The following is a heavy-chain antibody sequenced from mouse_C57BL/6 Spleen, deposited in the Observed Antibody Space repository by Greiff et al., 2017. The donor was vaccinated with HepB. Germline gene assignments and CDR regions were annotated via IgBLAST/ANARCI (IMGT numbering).Heavy chain of an antibody. D-gene: IGHD1-1*01. CDR2: IHPNSGST. V-gene: IGHV1-64*01. Sequence: QVQLQQPGAELVKPGASVKLSCKASGYTFTSYWMHWVKQRPGQGLEWIGMIHPNSGSTNYNEKFKSKATLTVDKSSSTAYMQLSSLTSEDSAVYYCAREDYYGSSPWWYFDVWGTGTTVTVSS. CDR3: AREDYYGSSPWWYFDV. CDR1: GYTFTSYW. J-gene: IGHJ1*03.